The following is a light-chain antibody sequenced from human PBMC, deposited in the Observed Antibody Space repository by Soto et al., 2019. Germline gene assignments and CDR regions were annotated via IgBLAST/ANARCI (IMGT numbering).Light chain of an antibody. J-gene: IGKJ2*01. CDR2: QAS. CDR3: QQSYSAPVT. CDR1: QTISSW. V-gene: IGKV1-5*03. Sequence: DIQMTQSPSTLSASVGDRVTITCRASQTISSWLGWYQQKPGKAPKLLIYQASTLQSGVPSRFSGGGSGTEFTLTISSLPPDDFATFYCQQSYSAPVTFGQGTKL.